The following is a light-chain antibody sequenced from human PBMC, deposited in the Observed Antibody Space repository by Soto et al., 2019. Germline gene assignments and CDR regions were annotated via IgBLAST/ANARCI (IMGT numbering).Light chain of an antibody. Sequence: QSALTQPPSASGSLGQSVTISCTGTSSDVGGYNDFSWYQQHPGKAPKLLIYDVSHRPSGVPDRFSGSKSCNTASLTVSGLQADDETDYYCSSDAGSNNLVFGTGTKLTVL. J-gene: IGLJ1*01. CDR3: SSDAGSNNLV. CDR2: DVS. V-gene: IGLV2-8*01. CDR1: SSDVGGYND.